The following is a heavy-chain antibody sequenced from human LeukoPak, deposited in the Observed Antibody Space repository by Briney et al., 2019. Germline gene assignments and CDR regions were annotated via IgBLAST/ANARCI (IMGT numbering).Heavy chain of an antibody. D-gene: IGHD4-17*01. J-gene: IGHJ6*02. CDR1: GFTFSSYS. Sequence: GGSLRLSCAASGFTFSSYSMNWVRQAPGKGLEWVSSISSSSSYIYYADSVKGRFTISRDNAKNSLYLQMNSLRAEDTAVYYCARAGGDGDYSSYYYYGMDVWGQGTTVTVSS. CDR3: ARAGGDGDYSSYYYYGMDV. V-gene: IGHV3-21*01. CDR2: ISSSSSYI.